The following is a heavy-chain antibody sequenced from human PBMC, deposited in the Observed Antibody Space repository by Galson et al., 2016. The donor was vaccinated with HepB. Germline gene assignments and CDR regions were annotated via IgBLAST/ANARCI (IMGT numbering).Heavy chain of an antibody. CDR3: AKESISSGWYPYFDS. Sequence: SLRLSCAASGFTFDDYTMHWVRQVPGRGLEWVSGISWKSGSIGYADSVKGRFSISRDNAKNSLYLHMNSLRTDDTALYYCAKESISSGWYPYFDSWGQGTLVTVSS. V-gene: IGHV3-9*01. CDR1: GFTFDDYT. J-gene: IGHJ4*02. D-gene: IGHD6-19*01. CDR2: ISWKSGSI.